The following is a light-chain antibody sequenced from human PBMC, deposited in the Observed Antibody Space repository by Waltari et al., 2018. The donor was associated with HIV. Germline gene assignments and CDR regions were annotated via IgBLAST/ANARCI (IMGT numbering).Light chain of an antibody. V-gene: IGLV3-19*01. CDR1: SLRSFF. J-gene: IGLJ1*01. CDR2: GEN. CDR3: HSRQSNRDHYV. Sequence: SSELTQDPVVSVALGQTIKITCQGDSLRSFFANWYQQRPGQAPFLVIYGENRRPSGIPDRFSASNSGNTSSLIISQSEEVDEADYYCHSRQSNRDHYVFGSGT.